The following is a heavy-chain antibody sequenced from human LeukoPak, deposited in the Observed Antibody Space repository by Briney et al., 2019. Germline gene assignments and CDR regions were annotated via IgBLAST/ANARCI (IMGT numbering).Heavy chain of an antibody. CDR2: INHSGST. J-gene: IGHJ6*03. V-gene: IGHV4-34*01. D-gene: IGHD3-22*01. CDR1: GFTFSSYA. CDR3: ARLMIVVAETKYPYYYYYMDV. Sequence: GSLRLSCAASGFTFSSYAMSWIRQPPGKGLEWIGEINHSGSTNYNPSLKSRVTISVDTSKNQFSLKLSSVTAADTAVYYCARLMIVVAETKYPYYYYYMDVWGKGTTVTISS.